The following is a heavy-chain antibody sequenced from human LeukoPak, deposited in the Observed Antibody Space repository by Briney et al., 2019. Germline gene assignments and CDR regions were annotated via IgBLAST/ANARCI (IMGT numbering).Heavy chain of an antibody. J-gene: IGHJ3*02. CDR3: ARVLYDILTGYSHAFDI. Sequence: SSETLSLTCTVSGGSISSGSYYWSWIRQPAGKGLEWIGRIYTSGSTNYNPSLKSRVTISVDTSKNQFSLKLSPVTAADTAVYYCARVLYDILTGYSHAFDIWGQGTMVTVSS. D-gene: IGHD3-9*01. V-gene: IGHV4-61*02. CDR1: GGSISSGSYY. CDR2: IYTSGST.